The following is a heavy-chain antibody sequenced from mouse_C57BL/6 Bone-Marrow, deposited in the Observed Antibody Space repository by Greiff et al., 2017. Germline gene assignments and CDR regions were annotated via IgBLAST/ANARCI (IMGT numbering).Heavy chain of an antibody. V-gene: IGHV1-84*01. D-gene: IGHD2-12*01. CDR1: GYTFSDYY. Sequence: QVQLQQSGPELVKPGASVKISCTASGYTFSDYYINWVQQRPGQGLEWIGRIYPGSGNTKYNETFKGKATLTVDTSSSKAYMQLSSLTSVDSSVYFCTSDCYDGPLDYWGQGTTLTVSS. CDR3: TSDCYDGPLDY. J-gene: IGHJ2*01. CDR2: IYPGSGNT.